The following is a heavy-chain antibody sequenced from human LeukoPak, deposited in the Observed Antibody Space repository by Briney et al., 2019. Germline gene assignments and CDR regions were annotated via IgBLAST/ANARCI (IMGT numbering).Heavy chain of an antibody. CDR2: VNHSGST. CDR3: ARGPYYYGSGTFYYYYGMDV. J-gene: IGHJ6*04. CDR1: GGSFSGYY. Sequence: SETLSLTCAVYGGSFSGYYWSWIRQPPGKGLEWIGEVNHSGSTNYNPSLKSRVTISVDTSKSQFSLKLSSVTAADTAVYYCARGPYYYGSGTFYYYYGMDVWGKGTTVTVSS. V-gene: IGHV4-34*01. D-gene: IGHD3-10*01.